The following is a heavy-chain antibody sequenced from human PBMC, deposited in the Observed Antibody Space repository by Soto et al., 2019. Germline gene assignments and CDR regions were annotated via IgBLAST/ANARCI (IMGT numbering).Heavy chain of an antibody. J-gene: IGHJ4*02. Sequence: VGSLRLSCAVSGFTFRSYAMSWVRQAPGKGLEWVSGISGSGISTHYADSVKGRFTVSRDNSKNTLYLQMNSLRAEDTAVYYCAKDLHNYYDRRGYYSPLDYWGRGTLVTVSS. CDR1: GFTFRSYA. D-gene: IGHD3-22*01. CDR2: ISGSGIST. V-gene: IGHV3-23*01. CDR3: AKDLHNYYDRRGYYSPLDY.